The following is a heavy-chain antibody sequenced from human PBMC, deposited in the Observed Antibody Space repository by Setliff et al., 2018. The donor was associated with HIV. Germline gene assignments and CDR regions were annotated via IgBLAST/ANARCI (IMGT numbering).Heavy chain of an antibody. CDR1: GFTFSSNY. J-gene: IGHJ4*02. D-gene: IGHD3-16*01. Sequence: ASVKVSCKASGFTFSSNYMHWVRQAPGQGLEWLGMVNPSGGSTAYAQKFQGRVTMTRDTSTNTVYMDLSGLRSDDTAVYYCARGRTAGYTYNYGYWGQGTLVTVSS. V-gene: IGHV1-46*01. CDR2: VNPSGGST. CDR3: ARGRTAGYTYNYGY.